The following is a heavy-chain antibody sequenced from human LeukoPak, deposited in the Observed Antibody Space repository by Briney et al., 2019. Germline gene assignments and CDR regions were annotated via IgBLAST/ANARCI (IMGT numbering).Heavy chain of an antibody. D-gene: IGHD3-10*01. CDR3: ARALVGGVFDY. J-gene: IGHJ4*02. V-gene: IGHV4-34*01. CDR2: INHSGST. Sequence: SETLPLTCAVYGGSFSGYYWSWIRQPPGKGLEWIGEINHSGSTNYNPSLKSRVTISVDTSKNQFSLKLSSVTAADTAVYYCARALVGGVFDYWGQGTLVTVSS. CDR1: GGSFSGYY.